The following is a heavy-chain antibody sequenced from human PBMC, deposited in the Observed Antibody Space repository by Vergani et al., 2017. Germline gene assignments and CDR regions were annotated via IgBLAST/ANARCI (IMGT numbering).Heavy chain of an antibody. Sequence: EVQLVESGGGLIQPGGSLRLSCAASGFTVSSNYMSWVRQAPGKGLEWVSVIYSSGSTYYADSVKGRFTISRDNSKNTLYLQMNSLRAEDTAVYYCARDRRYYYDSSGYAFDYWGQGTLVTVSS. CDR2: IYSSGST. CDR3: ARDRRYYYDSSGYAFDY. V-gene: IGHV3-53*01. J-gene: IGHJ4*02. D-gene: IGHD3-22*01. CDR1: GFTVSSNY.